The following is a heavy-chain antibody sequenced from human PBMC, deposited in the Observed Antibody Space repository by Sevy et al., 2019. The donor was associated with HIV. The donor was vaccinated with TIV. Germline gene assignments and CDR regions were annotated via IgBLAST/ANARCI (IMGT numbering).Heavy chain of an antibody. CDR2: LYSGGST. J-gene: IGHJ4*02. D-gene: IGHD1-26*01. Sequence: GGSLRLSCAASEFTVSSSYMSWVRQAPGKGLEWVSILYSGGSTYYAASVKGRFAVSRDNSKNTQYLQMNSLRAEDTAVYYCARAGTGSYRAYFDYWGQRTLVTVSS. V-gene: IGHV3-53*01. CDR1: EFTVSSSY. CDR3: ARAGTGSYRAYFDY.